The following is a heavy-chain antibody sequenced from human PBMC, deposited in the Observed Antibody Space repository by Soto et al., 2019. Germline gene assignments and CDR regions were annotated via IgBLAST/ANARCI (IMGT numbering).Heavy chain of an antibody. J-gene: IGHJ6*03. CDR2: IWYDGSNK. D-gene: IGHD4-4*01. CDR1: GFTFSSYG. CDR3: ARDEAGDYSNPTATKYYYYYYMDV. V-gene: IGHV3-33*01. Sequence: GGSLRLSCAASGFTFSSYGMHWVRQAPGKGLEWVAVIWYDGSNKYYADSVKGRFTISRDNSKNTLYLQMNSLRAEDTAVYYCARDEAGDYSNPTATKYYYYYYMDVWGKGTTVTVSS.